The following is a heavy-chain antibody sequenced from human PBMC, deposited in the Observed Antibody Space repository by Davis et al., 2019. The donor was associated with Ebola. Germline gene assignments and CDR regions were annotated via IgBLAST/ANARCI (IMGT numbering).Heavy chain of an antibody. Sequence: PGGSLRLSCAASGFTFSDFPMHWVRHIPGKGLAWVAAVSYDGINKYYSGSVKGRFTVSRDNSKNTVYLQMNSLRAEDSALYYCARGIPFWSGYVFEIGDVWGQGTTVAVSS. D-gene: IGHD3-3*01. J-gene: IGHJ6*01. CDR2: VSYDGINK. CDR3: ARGIPFWSGYVFEIGDV. CDR1: GFTFSDFP. V-gene: IGHV3-30-3*01.